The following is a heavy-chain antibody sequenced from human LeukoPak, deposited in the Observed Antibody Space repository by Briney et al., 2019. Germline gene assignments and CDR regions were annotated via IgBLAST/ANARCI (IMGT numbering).Heavy chain of an antibody. V-gene: IGHV4-59*12. CDR1: GGSISSYY. CDR2: IYYSGST. CDR3: ARDRPDVEMATIDSIGADYYHYYGMDV. Sequence: PSETLSLTCTVSGGSISSYYWSWIRQPPGKGLEWIGYIYYSGSTYYNPSLKSRVTISVDTSKNQFSLKLSSVTAADTAVYYCARDRPDVEMATIDSIGADYYHYYGMDVWGQGTTATVSS. J-gene: IGHJ6*02. D-gene: IGHD5-24*01.